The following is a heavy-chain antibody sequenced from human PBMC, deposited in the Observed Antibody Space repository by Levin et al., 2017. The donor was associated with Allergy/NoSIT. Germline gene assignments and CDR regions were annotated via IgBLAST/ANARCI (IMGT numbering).Heavy chain of an antibody. V-gene: IGHV1-69*04. CDR2: IIPILGIA. CDR1: GGTFSSYA. Sequence: SVKVSCKASGGTFSSYAISWVRQAPGQGLEWMGRIIPILGIANYAQKFQGRVTITADKSTSTAYMELSSLRSEDTAVYYCARDLDWERNYYYYGMDVWGQGTTVTVSS. CDR3: ARDLDWERNYYYYGMDV. D-gene: IGHD3-9*01. J-gene: IGHJ6*02.